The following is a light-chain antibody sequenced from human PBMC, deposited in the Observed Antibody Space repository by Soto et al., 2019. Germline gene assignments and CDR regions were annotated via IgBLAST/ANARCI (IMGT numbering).Light chain of an antibody. CDR2: GNT. Sequence: QSVLTQPPSVSGAPGQRVTISCTGSRSNIGATYGVHWYQQLPGTAPKLLIYGNTNRPSGVPDRFSGSKSGTSASLAITGLQAEDEADYYCQSYDSSLSGSVFCGGTKLTVL. J-gene: IGLJ2*01. V-gene: IGLV1-40*01. CDR3: QSYDSSLSGSV. CDR1: RSNIGATYG.